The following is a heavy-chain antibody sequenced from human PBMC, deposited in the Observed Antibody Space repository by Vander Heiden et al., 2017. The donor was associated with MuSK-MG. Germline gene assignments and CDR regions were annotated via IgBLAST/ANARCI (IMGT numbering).Heavy chain of an antibody. CDR1: GYPFTGYY. CDR3: ARSWGTTSGWFDP. D-gene: IGHD1-7*01. Sequence: QVQLVQSGAEAKKPGASVKVSCKASGYPFTGYYMHWVRQAPGQGLEWMGWINPNSGGTNYAQKFQGWVTMTRDTSISTAYMELSRLRSDDTAVYYCARSWGTTSGWFDPWGQGTLVTVSS. J-gene: IGHJ5*02. V-gene: IGHV1-2*04. CDR2: INPNSGGT.